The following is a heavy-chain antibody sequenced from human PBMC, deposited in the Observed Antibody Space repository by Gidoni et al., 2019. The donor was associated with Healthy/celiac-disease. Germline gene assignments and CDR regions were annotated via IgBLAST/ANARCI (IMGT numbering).Heavy chain of an antibody. D-gene: IGHD1-26*01. CDR1: GFTFSSYG. CDR2: ISYDGSNK. J-gene: IGHJ4*02. CDR3: AKERYSGSYLVDY. V-gene: IGHV3-30*18. Sequence: QVQLVESGGGVVQPGRSLRLSCAASGFTFSSYGMQWVRQAPGKGLEWVAVISYDGSNKYYADSVKGRFTISRDNSKNTLYLQMNSLRAEDTAVYYCAKERYSGSYLVDYWGQGTLVTVSS.